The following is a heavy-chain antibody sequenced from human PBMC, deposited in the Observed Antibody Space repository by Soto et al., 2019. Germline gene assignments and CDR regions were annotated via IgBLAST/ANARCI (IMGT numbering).Heavy chain of an antibody. CDR2: IRNKGNNYAT. V-gene: IGHV3-73*01. CDR1: GFTFSDSA. Sequence: GGSLRLSCAASGFTFSDSAMHWVRQASGKGLEWVGRIRNKGNNYATAYTASVKGRFTISRDDSKNTVYLQMNSLKIDDTAVYYCTSRRDWTAVDPFDYWGLGTLVTVSS. J-gene: IGHJ4*02. D-gene: IGHD5-18*01. CDR3: TSRRDWTAVDPFDY.